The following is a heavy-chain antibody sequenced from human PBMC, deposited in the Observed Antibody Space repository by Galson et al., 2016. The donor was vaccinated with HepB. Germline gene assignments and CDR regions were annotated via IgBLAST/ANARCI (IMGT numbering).Heavy chain of an antibody. CDR1: GESFSDYY. CDR2: INHRGRT. Sequence: SETLSLTCAVYGESFSDYYWSWLRQPPGKRLEWIGEINHRGRTKYNPSLESRVTISLDTSKRQFSLTLTSVTAADTAVYFCARPPTGMIEYFAYWGQGTPVTVSS. V-gene: IGHV4-34*01. D-gene: IGHD3-16*01. CDR3: ARPPTGMIEYFAY. J-gene: IGHJ4*02.